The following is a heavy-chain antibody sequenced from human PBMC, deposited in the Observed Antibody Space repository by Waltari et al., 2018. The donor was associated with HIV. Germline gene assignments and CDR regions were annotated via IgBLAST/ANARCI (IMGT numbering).Heavy chain of an antibody. CDR1: GFTFTNYA. V-gene: IGHV3-23*04. Sequence: EVQLVESGGGLVQPGGSMRVSCAASGFTFTNYAMKWVRQAPGKGREWFSAIDGSGSSTYYADSVKCRFTISRYKSKNTLYLQMNSLRAEDTALYYCAKDDSTGSSGYYPFHYWGQGTLITVSS. CDR2: IDGSGSST. CDR3: AKDDSTGSSGYYPFHY. J-gene: IGHJ4*02. D-gene: IGHD3-22*01.